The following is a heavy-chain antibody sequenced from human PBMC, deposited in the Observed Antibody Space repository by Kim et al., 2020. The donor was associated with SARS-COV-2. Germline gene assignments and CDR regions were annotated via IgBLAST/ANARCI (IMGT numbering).Heavy chain of an antibody. Sequence: SETLSLTCTVSGGSISSSSYYWGWIRQPPGKGLEWIGSIYNSGSTYYNPSLKSRVTISVDTSKNQFSLKLSSVTAADTAVYYCARDHYTILRPNWGQGTLVTVSS. D-gene: IGHD2-8*01. CDR1: GGSISSSSYY. CDR3: ARDHYTILRPN. CDR2: IYNSGST. J-gene: IGHJ4*02. V-gene: IGHV4-39*07.